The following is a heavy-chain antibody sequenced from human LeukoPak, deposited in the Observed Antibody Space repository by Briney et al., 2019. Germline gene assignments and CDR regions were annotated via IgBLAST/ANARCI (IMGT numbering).Heavy chain of an antibody. V-gene: IGHV4-39*01. CDR3: ARHTGGRPQYYGSGRFYRLEYFDY. CDR2: IYYSGST. J-gene: IGHJ4*02. CDR1: GGSISSSSYS. D-gene: IGHD3-10*01. Sequence: SETLSLTCTVSGGSISSSSYSWGWIRQPPGKGLEWIGTIYYSGSTYYNPSLKSRVTISVDTSKNQFSLKLSSVTAADTAVYYCARHTGGRPQYYGSGRFYRLEYFDYWGQGTLVAVSS.